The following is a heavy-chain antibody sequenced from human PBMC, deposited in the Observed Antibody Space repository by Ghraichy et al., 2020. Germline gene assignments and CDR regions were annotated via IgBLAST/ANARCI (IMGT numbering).Heavy chain of an antibody. D-gene: IGHD2-8*02. Sequence: SQTLSLTCAISGDSVSSNRATWNWIRQSPSRGLEWLGRTYFGSKWYNDYAVSVKSRIAINADTSKNQFSLQLNSVTLEDTAVYYCVRTPMVLWYFELWGRGTQVTGSS. J-gene: IGHJ2*01. CDR1: GDSVSSNRAT. V-gene: IGHV6-1*01. CDR3: VRTPMVLWYFEL. CDR2: TYFGSKWYN.